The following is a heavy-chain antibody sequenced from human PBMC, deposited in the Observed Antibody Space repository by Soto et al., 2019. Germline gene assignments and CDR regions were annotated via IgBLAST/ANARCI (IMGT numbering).Heavy chain of an antibody. Sequence: LKISYKGSGYSFAGYWIALARQKPVKGLEWMGRIDPSDSQTYYSPSFRGHVTISVTKSITTVFLQWSSLRASDTAMYYCARQIYDSDTGPNFQYYFDSWGQGTPVTVSS. V-gene: IGHV5-10-1*01. CDR3: ARQIYDSDTGPNFQYYFDS. CDR2: IDPSDSQT. CDR1: GYSFAGYW. J-gene: IGHJ4*02. D-gene: IGHD3-22*01.